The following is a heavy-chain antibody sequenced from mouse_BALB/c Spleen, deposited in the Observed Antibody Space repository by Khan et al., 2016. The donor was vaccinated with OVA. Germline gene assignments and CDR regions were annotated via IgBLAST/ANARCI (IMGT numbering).Heavy chain of an antibody. CDR3: VRDGTYYGNDGWFAY. D-gene: IGHD2-14*01. CDR2: INPSNGYT. V-gene: IGHV1-4*01. Sequence: QVQLQQSGAELARPGASVKMSCKASGYTFTSYTIHWIKLRPGQGLEWIGYINPSNGYTNYNQKFKDKATLTADKSSTTAYMQLSSLTSDDSAVYNVVRDGTYYGNDGWFAYWGQGTLVTVSA. CDR1: GYTFTSYT. J-gene: IGHJ3*01.